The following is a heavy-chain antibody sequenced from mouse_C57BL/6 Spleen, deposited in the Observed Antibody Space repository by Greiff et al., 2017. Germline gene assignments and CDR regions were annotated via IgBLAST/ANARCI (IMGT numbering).Heavy chain of an antibody. CDR2: INPNNGGT. V-gene: IGHV1-22*01. J-gene: IGHJ2*01. Sequence: EVKLVESGPELVKPGASVKMSCKASGYTFTDYNMHWVKQSHGKSLEWIGYINPNNGGTSYNQKFKGKATLTVNKSSSTAYMELRSLTSEDSAVYYCARGTLYFDYWGQGTTLTVSS. CDR3: ARGTLYFDY. CDR1: GYTFTDYN.